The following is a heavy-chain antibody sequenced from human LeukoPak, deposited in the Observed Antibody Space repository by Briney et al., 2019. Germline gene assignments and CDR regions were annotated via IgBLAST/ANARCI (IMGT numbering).Heavy chain of an antibody. CDR2: ISGSGGST. CDR3: AKDWALSSSWVPPFDY. J-gene: IGHJ4*02. CDR1: GFTFSSHG. Sequence: GSLRLFCSASGFTFSSHGLSWVRQAPGKGLEWVSAISGSGGSTYYADSVKGRFTISRDNSKNTLYLQMNSLRAEDTAVYYCAKDWALSSSWVPPFDYWGQGTLVTVSS. V-gene: IGHV3-23*01. D-gene: IGHD6-13*01.